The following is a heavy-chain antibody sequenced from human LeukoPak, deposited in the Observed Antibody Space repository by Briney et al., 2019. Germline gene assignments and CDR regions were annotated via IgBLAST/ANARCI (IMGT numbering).Heavy chain of an antibody. Sequence: SETLSLTCAVSGYSISSGYYWGWIRQPPGKGLEWIGSIYHSGSTYYNPSLKSRVTISVDTSKNQSSLKVSSVTAADTAVYYCARQAIAATGNWFDPWGQEPWSPSPQ. J-gene: IGHJ5*02. CDR2: IYHSGST. CDR1: GYSISSGYY. CDR3: ARQAIAATGNWFDP. V-gene: IGHV4-38-2*01. D-gene: IGHD2-15*01.